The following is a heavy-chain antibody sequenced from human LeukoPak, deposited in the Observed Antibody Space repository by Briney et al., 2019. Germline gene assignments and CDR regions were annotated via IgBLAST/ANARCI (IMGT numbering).Heavy chain of an antibody. CDR3: ARDLWGPDAFDI. V-gene: IGHV3-48*03. CDR1: ASTFSSYD. J-gene: IGHJ3*02. D-gene: IGHD7-27*01. Sequence: GQSLTPSRPVYASTFSSYDTNWVRQPQGSWREWVSYITSTGSTVYYADSVRGRFIISRDNAKNSLFLQMNSLRAEDTAVYYCARDLWGPDAFDIWGQGTMVTVSS. CDR2: ITSTGSTV.